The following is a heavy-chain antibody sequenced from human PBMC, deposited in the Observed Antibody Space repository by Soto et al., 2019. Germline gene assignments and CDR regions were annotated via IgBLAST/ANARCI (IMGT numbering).Heavy chain of an antibody. CDR2: IIPMLGVR. D-gene: IGHD2-21*01. J-gene: IGHJ3*02. Sequence: QVQLVQSGAEVKKPGSSVKVSCKDSGGTFSTYSMFWVRQAPGQGLEWMGRIIPMLGVRNYAQRFQDRVTITAYKSTATVHMELSSLRSEDTALYYGTIGSWSGEGFDIWGQGTMVTVSS. V-gene: IGHV1-69*02. CDR3: TIGSWSGEGFDI. CDR1: GGTFSTYS.